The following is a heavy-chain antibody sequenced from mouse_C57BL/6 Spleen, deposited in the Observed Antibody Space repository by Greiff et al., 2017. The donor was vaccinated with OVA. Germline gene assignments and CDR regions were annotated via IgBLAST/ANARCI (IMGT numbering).Heavy chain of an antibody. V-gene: IGHV3-6*01. Sequence: EVKLVESGPGLVKPSQSLSLTCSVTGYSITSGYYWNWIRQFPGNKLEWMGFISYDGSNNYNPTLKNRISLTRDTSKNQLFLKLKSVTTEDTATYYCASHYGSSSFAAYWGQGTLVTVSA. CDR1: GYSITSGYY. J-gene: IGHJ3*01. D-gene: IGHD1-1*01. CDR3: ASHYGSSSFAAY. CDR2: ISYDGSN.